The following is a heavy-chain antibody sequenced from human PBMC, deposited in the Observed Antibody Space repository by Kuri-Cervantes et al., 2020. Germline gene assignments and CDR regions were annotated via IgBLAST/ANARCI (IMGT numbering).Heavy chain of an antibody. Sequence: LSLTCAASGFTFSSYGMHWVRQAPGKGLEWVAVISYDGSNKYYADSVKGRFTISRDNSKNTLYLQMNSLRAEDTAVYYCAKDELWFGELFHYGMDVWGQGTTVTVSS. V-gene: IGHV3-30*18. CDR3: AKDELWFGELFHYGMDV. D-gene: IGHD3-10*01. J-gene: IGHJ6*02. CDR2: ISYDGSNK. CDR1: GFTFSSYG.